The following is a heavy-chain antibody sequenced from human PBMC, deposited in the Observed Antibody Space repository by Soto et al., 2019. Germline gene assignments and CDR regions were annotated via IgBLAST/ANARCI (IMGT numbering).Heavy chain of an antibody. CDR3: ARGYFDSGHGYDL. D-gene: IGHD3-10*01. CDR1: GHLFNNHW. CDR2: IFTRDSET. Sequence: LEQSGAEVKKPGESLKISCKGPGHLFNNHWIGWVRQTPGKGLEWMGLIFTRDSETKTSPSFQGHVSFSVDNSINTVYLQWTSLKTTDTGIYFCARGYFDSGHGYDLWGQGTLVTVSS. V-gene: IGHV5-51*01. J-gene: IGHJ5*02.